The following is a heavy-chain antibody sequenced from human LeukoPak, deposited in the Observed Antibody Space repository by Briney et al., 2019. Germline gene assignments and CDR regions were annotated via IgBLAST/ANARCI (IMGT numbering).Heavy chain of an antibody. D-gene: IGHD4-23*01. Sequence: PGRSLRLSCAASGFTFRTYTMHWVRQAPGKGLEWVASISYDGYYKYYAESVKGPFIISGDNSKNTLYLQINSLRADDTAVYYCASAGAVTDSFVHWGEGTLVIASS. V-gene: IGHV3-30-3*01. CDR2: ISYDGYYK. CDR3: ASAGAVTDSFVH. J-gene: IGHJ5*02. CDR1: GFTFRTYT.